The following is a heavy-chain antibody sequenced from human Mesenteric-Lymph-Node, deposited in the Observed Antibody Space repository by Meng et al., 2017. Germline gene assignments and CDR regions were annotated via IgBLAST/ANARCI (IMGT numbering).Heavy chain of an antibody. Sequence: VQRTESGQGLGKPSGTLSLTCAVSGGSMSSTSWGSWVRQPPGKGLEWIGEIYHSGSTNYNPSLKSRVSISVDKSKNQFSLKLSSVTAADTAVYYCARADKVRFDYWGQGTLVTASS. CDR1: GGSMSSTSW. V-gene: IGHV4-4*02. CDR3: ARADKVRFDY. J-gene: IGHJ4*02. CDR2: IYHSGST.